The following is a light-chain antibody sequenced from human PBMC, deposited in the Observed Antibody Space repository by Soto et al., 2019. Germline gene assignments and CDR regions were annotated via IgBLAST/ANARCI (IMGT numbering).Light chain of an antibody. J-gene: IGLJ1*01. CDR3: VLYMGSGISV. CDR2: FTN. CDR1: SGSVSTSYY. Sequence: QAVVTQEPSFSVSPGGTVTLTCGLSSGSVSTSYYPSWYQQTPGQAPRTLIYFTNTRSSGVPDRFSGSILGNKAALTITAAQADDESDYYCVLYMGSGISVFGTGTKVTVL. V-gene: IGLV8-61*01.